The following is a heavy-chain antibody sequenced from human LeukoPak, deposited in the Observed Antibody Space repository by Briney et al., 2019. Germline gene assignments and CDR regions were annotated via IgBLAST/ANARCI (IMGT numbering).Heavy chain of an antibody. CDR2: IRYDGSNK. D-gene: IGHD4-17*01. CDR1: GFTFSSYG. J-gene: IGHJ3*02. V-gene: IGHV3-30*02. CDR3: AKVTTVTIRLGGPHHAFDI. Sequence: PGKSLRLSCAASGFTFSSYGMHWVRQAPGKGLEWVAFIRYDGSNKYYADSVKGRFTISRDNSKNTLYLQMNSLRAEDTAVYYCAKVTTVTIRLGGPHHAFDIWGQGTMVTVSS.